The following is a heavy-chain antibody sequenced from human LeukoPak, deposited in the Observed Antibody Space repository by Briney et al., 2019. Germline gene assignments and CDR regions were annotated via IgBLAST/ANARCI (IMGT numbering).Heavy chain of an antibody. CDR3: AHSGAAAGTGYYYYGMDV. Sequence: SGPTLVKPTQTLTLTCTFSGFSLSTSGVGVGWIRQPPGKALEWLALIYWDDDKRYSPSLKSRLTITKDTSKNQVVLTMTNMDPVDTATYYCAHSGAAAGTGYYYYGMDVWGQGTTVTVSS. CDR1: GFSLSTSGVG. J-gene: IGHJ6*02. CDR2: IYWDDDK. D-gene: IGHD6-13*01. V-gene: IGHV2-5*02.